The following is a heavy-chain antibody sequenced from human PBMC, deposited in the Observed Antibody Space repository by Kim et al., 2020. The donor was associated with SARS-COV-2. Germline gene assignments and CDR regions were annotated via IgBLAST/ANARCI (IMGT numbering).Heavy chain of an antibody. J-gene: IGHJ6*02. CDR3: ARARGVSYYYGMDV. Sequence: YADSVQGRFTISRENSKNTLYLQMNGLRAEATAVYYCARARGVSYYYGMDVWGQGTTVTVSS. D-gene: IGHD2-8*01. V-gene: IGHV3-30*01.